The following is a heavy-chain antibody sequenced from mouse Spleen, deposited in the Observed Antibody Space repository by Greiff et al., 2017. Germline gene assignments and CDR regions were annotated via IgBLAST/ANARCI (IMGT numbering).Heavy chain of an antibody. CDR3: ARTNPLDYYGSTWFAY. CDR1: GYTFTDYY. CDR2: INPYNGGT. Sequence: EVQLQQSGPVLVKPGASVKMSCKASGYTFTDYYMNWVKQSHGKSLEWIGVINPYNGGTSYNQKFKGKATLTVDKSSSTAYMELNSLTSEDSAVYYCARTNPLDYYGSTWFAYWGQGTLVTVSA. V-gene: IGHV1-19*01. J-gene: IGHJ3*01. D-gene: IGHD1-1*01.